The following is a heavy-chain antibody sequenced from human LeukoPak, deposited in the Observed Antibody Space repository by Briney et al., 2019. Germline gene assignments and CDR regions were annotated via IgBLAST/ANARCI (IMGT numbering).Heavy chain of an antibody. CDR3: ARLLYSPARRKDY. Sequence: PGGSLRLSCAASGFTFSSYSMNWVRHAPGKGLEWVSSISTSSSYIYYADSVKGRFTISRDNAKSSLYLQMNSLRAEDTAVYYCARLLYSPARRKDYWGQGTLVTVSS. CDR2: ISTSSSYI. CDR1: GFTFSSYS. J-gene: IGHJ4*02. D-gene: IGHD3-16*01. V-gene: IGHV3-21*01.